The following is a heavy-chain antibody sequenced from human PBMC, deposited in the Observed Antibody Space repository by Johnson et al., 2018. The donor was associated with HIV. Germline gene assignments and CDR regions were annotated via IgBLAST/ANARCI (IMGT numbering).Heavy chain of an antibody. V-gene: IGHV3-23*04. J-gene: IGHJ3*02. CDR1: GFAFSSYA. CDR3: AKGLRYFDWLGANDACDI. CDR2: ISGSGGST. D-gene: IGHD3-9*01. Sequence: VQLVESGGGLVQPGGSLRLSCAASGFAFSSYAVTWVRQTSGKGLEWVSAISGSGGSTYYADSVKGRFIISRDNSKRTRYLQMNSLRAEDTAVYYCAKGLRYFDWLGANDACDIWGQGTMVTVSS.